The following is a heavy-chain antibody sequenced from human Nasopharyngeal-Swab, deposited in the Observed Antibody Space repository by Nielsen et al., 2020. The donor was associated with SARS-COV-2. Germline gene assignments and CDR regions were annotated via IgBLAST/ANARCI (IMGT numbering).Heavy chain of an antibody. V-gene: IGHV2-5*02. CDR2: IYWDDDK. J-gene: IGHJ5*02. CDR1: GFSLSTSGVG. CDR3: AHNQRWGGYEQQWLVPADWFDP. Sequence: SGPTLVKPTQTLTLTCTFSGFSLSTSGVGVGWIRQPPGKALEWLALIYWDDDKRYSPSLKSRLTITKDTSKNQVVLTMTNMDPVDTATYYCAHNQRWGGYEQQWLVPADWFDPWGQGTLVTVSS. D-gene: IGHD6-19*01.